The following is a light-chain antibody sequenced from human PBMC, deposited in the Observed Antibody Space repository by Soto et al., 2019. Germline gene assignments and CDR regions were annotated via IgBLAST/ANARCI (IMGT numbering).Light chain of an antibody. CDR3: ASWDDSLNGPV. V-gene: IGLV1-44*01. CDR2: GNN. J-gene: IGLJ3*02. CDR1: SSNIGIYP. Sequence: VLTQPPSASGTPGQRVTISCSGSSSNIGIYPVNWYQQLPGTAPKLLIYGNNQRPSGVPDRFSGSKSGTSASLAISGLQSEDEADYYCASWDDSLNGPVFGGGTKLTVL.